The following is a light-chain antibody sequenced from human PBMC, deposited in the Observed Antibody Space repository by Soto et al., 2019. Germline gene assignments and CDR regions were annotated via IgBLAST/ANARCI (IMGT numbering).Light chain of an antibody. J-gene: IGKJ1*01. CDR2: GAS. Sequence: EIVLTQSPGTLSSSPGERATLSCRASQIVTSNYLAWYQQKRGQAPRLLIWGASIRATDLPDRFSGSGSGTDFTLSISRLEPGDFGVYFCHQYGKSPRTFGQGTKVDIK. CDR3: HQYGKSPRT. CDR1: QIVTSNY. V-gene: IGKV3-20*01.